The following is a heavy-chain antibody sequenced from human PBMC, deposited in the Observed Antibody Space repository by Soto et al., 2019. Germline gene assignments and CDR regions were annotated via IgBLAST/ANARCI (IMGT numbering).Heavy chain of an antibody. CDR3: ARVPVVPAAIWRWFDP. D-gene: IGHD2-2*01. CDR2: IYYSGST. V-gene: IGHV4-30-4*01. CDR1: GGSISSGDYY. Sequence: SETLSLTCTVSGGSISSGDYYWSWIRQPPGKGLEWIGYIYYSGSTYYNPSLKSRVTISVDTSKNQFSLKLSSVTAADTAVYYCARVPVVPAAIWRWFDPWGQGTLVTVS. J-gene: IGHJ5*02.